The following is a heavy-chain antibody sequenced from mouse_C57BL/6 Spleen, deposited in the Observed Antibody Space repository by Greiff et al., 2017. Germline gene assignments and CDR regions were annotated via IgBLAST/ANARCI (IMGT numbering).Heavy chain of an antibody. CDR2: ISSGSSTI. D-gene: IGHD1-1*01. J-gene: IGHJ2*01. Sequence: DVMLVESGGGLVKPGGSLKLSCAASGFTFSDYGMHWVRQAPEKGLEWVAYISSGSSTIYYADTVKGRFTISRDNAKNTLFLQMTSLRSEDTAMYYCARGGITTVGYFDYWGQGTTLTVSS. CDR1: GFTFSDYG. CDR3: ARGGITTVGYFDY. V-gene: IGHV5-17*01.